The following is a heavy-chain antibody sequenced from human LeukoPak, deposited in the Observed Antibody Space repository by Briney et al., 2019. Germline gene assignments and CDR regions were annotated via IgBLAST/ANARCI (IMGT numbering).Heavy chain of an antibody. CDR1: GDSIRNYY. CDR2: IYSTGTT. V-gene: IGHV4-4*07. CDR3: VRDVGGSGWFDS. Sequence: SETLSLTRTVSGDSIRNYYCSWIRQPAGQGLEWIGRIYSTGTTNYNPSLKSRVTMSVGTSTKQFSLRLSSVTAADTAVYYCVRDVGGSGWFDSWGQGTLVTVSS. D-gene: IGHD1-26*01. J-gene: IGHJ5*01.